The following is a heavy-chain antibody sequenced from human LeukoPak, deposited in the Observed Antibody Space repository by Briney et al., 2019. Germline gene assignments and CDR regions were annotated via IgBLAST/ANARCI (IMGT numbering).Heavy chain of an antibody. CDR2: IRYDGSNK. CDR3: AKGGWLLQRGAFDI. D-gene: IGHD3-22*01. Sequence: GGSLRLSCAASGFTFSSYGMHWVRQAPGKGLEWVAFIRYDGSNKYYADSVKGRFTISRDNSKNTLYLQMNSLRAEDTAVYYCAKGGWLLQRGAFDIWGQGTMVTVSS. J-gene: IGHJ3*02. CDR1: GFTFSSYG. V-gene: IGHV3-30*02.